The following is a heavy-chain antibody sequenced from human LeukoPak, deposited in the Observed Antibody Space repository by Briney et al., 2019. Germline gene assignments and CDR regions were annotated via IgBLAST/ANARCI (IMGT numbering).Heavy chain of an antibody. CDR3: AKGSWFGTSPSLRDYFDF. CDR2: ITTSGGST. D-gene: IGHD3-10*01. CDR1: GFTFSSYA. J-gene: IGHJ4*02. Sequence: HAGGPLRLSCAASGFTFSSYAMNWVRQAPGKGLEWVSVITTSGGSTYYADSVKGRFTISRDNSKNTLYLQMDSLRAEDTAVYYCAKGSWFGTSPSLRDYFDFWGQGVLVTVSS. V-gene: IGHV3-23*01.